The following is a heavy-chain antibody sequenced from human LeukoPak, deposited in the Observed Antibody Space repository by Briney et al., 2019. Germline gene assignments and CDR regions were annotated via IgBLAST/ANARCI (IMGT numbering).Heavy chain of an antibody. CDR3: ARDRHCVNGVCHSPPGMDV. Sequence: GSLRLSCAASGFILNDYGMHWVRQAPGKGLEWVADIWFDKNQHFADSVKGRFAISRDNSKNTVYLQINSLRAEDSAVYYCARDRHCVNGVCHSPPGMDVWGQGTTVTVSS. D-gene: IGHD2-8*01. V-gene: IGHV3-33*01. CDR2: IWFDKNQ. J-gene: IGHJ6*02. CDR1: GFILNDYG.